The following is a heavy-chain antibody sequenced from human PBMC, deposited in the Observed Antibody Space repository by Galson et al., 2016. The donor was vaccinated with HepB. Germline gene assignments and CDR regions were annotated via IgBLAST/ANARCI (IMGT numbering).Heavy chain of an antibody. D-gene: IGHD3-16*02. CDR2: IGVGSGDR. Sequence: SVKVSCKASGFTFSSSTVQWVRQARGQRLEWIVWIGVGSGDRSYAQKFQERITITSDTSTSTAYMELSSLRSEDTAVYYCAADYHDTYFDPWGQGTLGTVSS. CDR1: GFTFSSST. J-gene: IGHJ5*02. CDR3: AADYHDTYFDP. V-gene: IGHV1-58*01.